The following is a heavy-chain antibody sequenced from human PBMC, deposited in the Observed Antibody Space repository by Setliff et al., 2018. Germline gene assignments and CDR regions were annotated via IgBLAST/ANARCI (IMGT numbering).Heavy chain of an antibody. CDR1: GGSISSDSDY. D-gene: IGHD3-3*01. CDR3: AGRETYYNFWSGYYAY. Sequence: SETLSLTCTVSGGSISSDSDYWSWIRQSAGKGLEWIGRIYASGSTEYNPSLGSRVTISVDTSRNQFSLQLSSVTSADTAIYYCAGRETYYNFWSGYYAYWGQGTLVTVSS. V-gene: IGHV4-61*02. CDR2: IYASGST. J-gene: IGHJ4*02.